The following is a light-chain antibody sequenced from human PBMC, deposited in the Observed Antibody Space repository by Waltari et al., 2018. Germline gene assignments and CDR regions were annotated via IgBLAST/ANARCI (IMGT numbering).Light chain of an antibody. V-gene: IGKV3-11*01. CDR2: DAS. J-gene: IGKJ4*01. CDR3: QQRSNWLT. CDR1: QSVSSY. Sequence: EIVLTQSPATLSLSPGERATLSCRASQSVSSYLAWYQQKPGQAPRLLIYDASNSATGIPARFSGSGSGTDFTLTISSLEPEDFAVYYCQQRSNWLTFGGGTKVKIK.